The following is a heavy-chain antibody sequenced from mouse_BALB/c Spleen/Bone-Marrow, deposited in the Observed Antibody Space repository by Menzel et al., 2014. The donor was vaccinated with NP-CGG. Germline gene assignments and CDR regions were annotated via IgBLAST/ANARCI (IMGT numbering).Heavy chain of an antibody. D-gene: IGHD2-3*01. V-gene: IGHV5-6-5*01. J-gene: IGHJ4*01. CDR3: ARVEDGYYVRAMDY. CDR2: ISSGGST. CDR1: GFTFSSYA. Sequence: EVKLVESGGGLVKPGGSLKLSCAASGFTFSSYAMSWVRQTPEKRLEWGASISSGGSTYYPDSVKGRFTISRDNARNILYLQMSSLRSEDTAMYYCARVEDGYYVRAMDYWGQGTSVTVSS.